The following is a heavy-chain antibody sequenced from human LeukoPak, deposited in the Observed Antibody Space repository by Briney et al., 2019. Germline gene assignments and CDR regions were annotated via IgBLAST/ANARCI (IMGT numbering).Heavy chain of an antibody. J-gene: IGHJ4*02. CDR2: INHSGST. CDR3: AREKRGRITGITGSFDY. CDR1: GGSFSGYY. D-gene: IGHD1/OR15-1a*01. Sequence: SETLSLTCAVYGGSFSGYYWSWIRQPPGKGLEWIGEINHSGSTNYNPSLKSRVTISVDTSKNQFSLKLSSVTAADTAVYYCAREKRGRITGITGSFDYWGQGTLVTVSS. V-gene: IGHV4-34*01.